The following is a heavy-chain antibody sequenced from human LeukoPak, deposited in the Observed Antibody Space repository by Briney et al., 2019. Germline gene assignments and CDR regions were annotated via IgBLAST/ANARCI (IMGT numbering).Heavy chain of an antibody. J-gene: IGHJ4*02. CDR2: IKSKTDGRTT. Sequence: GGSLRLSCAASGLTFSNVWMSWVRQAPGKGLEWVARIKSKTDGRTTDYAAHGKGRFTISKANSKNTLHLKMMSPKTKATDVYYCVRYGPRNYFDYWGQGTLVTVSS. D-gene: IGHD4-17*01. CDR1: GLTFSNVW. V-gene: IGHV3-15*01. CDR3: VRYGPRNYFDY.